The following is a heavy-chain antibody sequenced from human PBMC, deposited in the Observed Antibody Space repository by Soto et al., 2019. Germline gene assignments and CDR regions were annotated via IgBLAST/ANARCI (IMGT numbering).Heavy chain of an antibody. Sequence: QVQLQESGPGLVKPSQTLSLTCTVSGGSISSGGYYWSWIRQHPGKGLEWIGYIYYSGSTYYNPSLKSRVNISVDTSKNQFSLKLSSVTAAATAVYYCAREAMDNWFDPWGQGTLVTVSS. CDR1: GGSISSGGYY. CDR3: AREAMDNWFDP. CDR2: IYYSGST. J-gene: IGHJ5*02. V-gene: IGHV4-31*03.